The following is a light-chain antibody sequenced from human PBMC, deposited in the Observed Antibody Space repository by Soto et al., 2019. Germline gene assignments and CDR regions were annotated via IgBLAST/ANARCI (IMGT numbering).Light chain of an antibody. Sequence: IMLTQSPGTLSLSPGERATLSCRASQSVSSSHLAWYQQKPGQAPRLLIYGASSRATGIPDRFSGSGSGTDFTLTISRLEPDDFASYYCQQYDNYPLTFGGGTKVEI. CDR1: QSVSSSH. CDR2: GAS. V-gene: IGKV3-20*01. J-gene: IGKJ4*01. CDR3: QQYDNYPLT.